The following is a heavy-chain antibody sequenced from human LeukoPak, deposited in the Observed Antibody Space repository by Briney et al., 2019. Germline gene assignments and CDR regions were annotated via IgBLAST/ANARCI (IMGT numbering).Heavy chain of an antibody. Sequence: PSETLSLTCAVYGGSFSGYYWSWIRQPPGKGLEWSGEINHSGSTNYNPSLKSRVTISVDTSKNQFSLKLSSVTAADTAVYYCARGRLGIAAAGMSYWGQGTLVTVSS. CDR3: ARGRLGIAAAGMSY. D-gene: IGHD6-13*01. J-gene: IGHJ4*02. CDR2: INHSGST. CDR1: GGSFSGYY. V-gene: IGHV4-34*01.